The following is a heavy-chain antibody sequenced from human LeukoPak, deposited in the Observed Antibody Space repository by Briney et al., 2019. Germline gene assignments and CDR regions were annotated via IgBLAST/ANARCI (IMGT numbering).Heavy chain of an antibody. CDR1: GFPFTNAW. Sequence: GGFLRLSCAASGFPFTNAWMTWVRQAPGKGLEWVGRIKSETDGGTTDYTAPVKGRFTISRDDSENTLYLQMNSLKTEDTAVYYCTTDQNYFDSWGQGTLVTVSS. J-gene: IGHJ4*02. V-gene: IGHV3-15*01. CDR3: TTDQNYFDS. CDR2: IKSETDGGTT.